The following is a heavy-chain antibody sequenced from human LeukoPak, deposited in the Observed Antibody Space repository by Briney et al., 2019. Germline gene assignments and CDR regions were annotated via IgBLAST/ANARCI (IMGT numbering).Heavy chain of an antibody. V-gene: IGHV1-69*05. J-gene: IGHJ4*02. D-gene: IGHD2-2*01. Sequence: ASVKVSCKASGGTFSSYAISWVRQAPGQGLEWMGGIIPIFGTANYAQKFQGRVTITTDESTSTAYMELSSLRSEDTAVYYCARGENIVVVPAAMDYYFDYWGQGTLVTVSS. CDR1: GGTFSSYA. CDR3: ARGENIVVVPAAMDYYFDY. CDR2: IIPIFGTA.